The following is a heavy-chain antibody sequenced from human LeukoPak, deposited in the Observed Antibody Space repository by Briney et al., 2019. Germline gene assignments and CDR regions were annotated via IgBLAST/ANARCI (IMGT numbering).Heavy chain of an antibody. CDR2: IYYSGST. Sequence: SQTLFLTCTVSGGSISSGHYSWSWIRQHPGKGLECIGYIYYSGSTYYNPSLKSRLTISVDTSENQFSLKLSSVTAADTAVYYCARRSVTYDSSGYYEGAFDYWGQGALVTVSS. V-gene: IGHV4-31*03. CDR1: GGSISSGHYS. CDR3: ARRSVTYDSSGYYEGAFDY. J-gene: IGHJ4*02. D-gene: IGHD3-22*01.